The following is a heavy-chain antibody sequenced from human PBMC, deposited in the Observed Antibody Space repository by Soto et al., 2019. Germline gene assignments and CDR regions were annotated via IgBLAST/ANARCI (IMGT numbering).Heavy chain of an antibody. D-gene: IGHD2-2*01. CDR1: GFTFSSYG. CDR2: ISYDGSNK. V-gene: IGHV3-30*18. CDR3: AKARNIVVVPAARYVIDY. Sequence: QVQLVESGGGVVQPGRSLRLSCAASGFTFSSYGMHWVRQAPGKGLEWVAVISYDGSNKYYADSVKGRFTISRDNSKNTLYLQMNSLRAEDTAVYYCAKARNIVVVPAARYVIDYWGQGTLVTVSS. J-gene: IGHJ4*02.